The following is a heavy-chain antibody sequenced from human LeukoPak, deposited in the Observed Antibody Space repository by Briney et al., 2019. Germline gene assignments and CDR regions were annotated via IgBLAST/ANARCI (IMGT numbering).Heavy chain of an antibody. CDR2: INPNSGGT. Sequence: ASVKVSCKASGYTFTGYYMDWVRQAPGQGLEWMGWINPNSGGTNYAQKFQGWVTMTRDTSISTAYMELSRLRSDDTAVYYCARSTHSSSWDERGNWFDPWGQGTLVTVSS. CDR1: GYTFTGYY. J-gene: IGHJ5*02. D-gene: IGHD6-13*01. CDR3: ARSTHSSSWDERGNWFDP. V-gene: IGHV1-2*04.